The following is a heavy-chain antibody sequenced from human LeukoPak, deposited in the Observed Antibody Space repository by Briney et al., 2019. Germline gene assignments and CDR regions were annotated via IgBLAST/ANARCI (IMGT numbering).Heavy chain of an antibody. CDR2: MNPNSGNT. CDR3: ARGLIRRVATTRAPAGY. Sequence: VASVKVSCKASGYTFTSYDINWVRQATGQGLEWMGWMNPNSGNTGYAQKFQGRVTMTRNTSISTAYMELSSLRSEDTAVYYCARGLIRRVATTRAPAGYWGQGTLVTVSS. J-gene: IGHJ4*02. V-gene: IGHV1-8*01. D-gene: IGHD5-24*01. CDR1: GYTFTSYD.